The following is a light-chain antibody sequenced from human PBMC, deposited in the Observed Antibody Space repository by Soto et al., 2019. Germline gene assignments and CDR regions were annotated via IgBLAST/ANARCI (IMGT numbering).Light chain of an antibody. CDR2: DGF. CDR1: QDNTNH. CDR3: QHHHNHPLT. V-gene: IGKV1-33*01. Sequence: DIQMTQSPSSLSASVGDRVTITCQASQDNTNHLNWHRQKPGKAPQLLIYDGFNLEAGVPSRFSGSGYGTDFSVTISSLQAENIATYYCQHHHNHPLTFGGGTKVDIK. J-gene: IGKJ4*01.